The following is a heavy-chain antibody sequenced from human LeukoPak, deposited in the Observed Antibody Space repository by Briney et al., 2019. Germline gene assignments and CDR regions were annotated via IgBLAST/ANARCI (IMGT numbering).Heavy chain of an antibody. CDR3: ARAGYWNVLDY. D-gene: IGHD1-1*01. Sequence: GGSLRLSCAASGFAFSSYGMSWVRQAPGKGLEWVSAISGSGGSTYYADSVKGRFTISRDNAKNSLYLQMNSLRAEDTAVYYCARAGYWNVLDYWGQGTLVTVSS. CDR2: ISGSGGST. J-gene: IGHJ4*02. CDR1: GFAFSSYG. V-gene: IGHV3-23*01.